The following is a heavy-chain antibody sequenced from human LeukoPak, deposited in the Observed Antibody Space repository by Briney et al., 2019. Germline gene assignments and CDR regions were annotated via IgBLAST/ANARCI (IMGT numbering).Heavy chain of an antibody. CDR3: AREGEAARPLWILAYYYYMDV. J-gene: IGHJ6*03. Sequence: GGSLRLSCAASGFTFSDYYMSWIRQAPGKGLEWVSYISSSGSTIYYADSVKGRFTISRDNAKNSLYLQKNSLRAEDTAVYYCAREGEAARPLWILAYYYYMDVWGKGTTVTVSS. D-gene: IGHD6-6*01. CDR1: GFTFSDYY. CDR2: ISSSGSTI. V-gene: IGHV3-11*04.